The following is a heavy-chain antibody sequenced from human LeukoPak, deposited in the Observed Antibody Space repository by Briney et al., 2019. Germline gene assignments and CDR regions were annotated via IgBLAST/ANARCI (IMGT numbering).Heavy chain of an antibody. CDR1: GGSISSYY. V-gene: IGHV4-4*07. CDR2: IYTSGST. CDR3: ARDYSGSYSDPYYFDY. J-gene: IGHJ4*02. Sequence: PSETLSLTCTVSGGSISSYYRSWIRQPAGKGLEWIGRIYTSGSTNYNPSLKSRVTMSVDTSKNQFSLKLSSVTAADTAVYYCARDYSGSYSDPYYFDYWGQGTLVTVSS. D-gene: IGHD1-26*01.